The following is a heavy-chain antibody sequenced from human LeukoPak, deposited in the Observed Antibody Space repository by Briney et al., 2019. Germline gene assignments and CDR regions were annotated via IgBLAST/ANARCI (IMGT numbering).Heavy chain of an antibody. CDR2: INHSGST. V-gene: IGHV4-34*01. CDR1: GGSFSGYY. D-gene: IGHD2-15*01. Sequence: SETLSLTCAVYGGSFSGYYCSWIRQPPGKGLEWIGEINHSGSTNYNPSLKSRVTISVDTSKNQFSLKLSSVTAADTAVYYCARGRDIVGPDWFDPWGQGTLVTVSS. J-gene: IGHJ5*02. CDR3: ARGRDIVGPDWFDP.